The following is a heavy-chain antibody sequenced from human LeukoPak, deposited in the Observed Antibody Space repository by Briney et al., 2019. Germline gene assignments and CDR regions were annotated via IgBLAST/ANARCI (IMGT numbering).Heavy chain of an antibody. CDR1: GFILRSYW. D-gene: IGHD4-17*01. J-gene: IGHJ1*01. Sequence: PGGSLRLSCAASGFILRSYWMTCVRQAPGKGLEWGANIKEDGSEKYYVDSVEGRFTICRDNAKNSLYLQMHNVRVEDTAVYYCARGSLPAEYFQHWGQGTLVTVSS. CDR2: IKEDGSEK. CDR3: ARGSLPAEYFQH. V-gene: IGHV3-7*04.